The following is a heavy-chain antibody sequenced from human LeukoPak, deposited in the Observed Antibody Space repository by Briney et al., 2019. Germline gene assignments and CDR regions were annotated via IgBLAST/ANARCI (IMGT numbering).Heavy chain of an antibody. D-gene: IGHD6-13*01. CDR3: ASGGYSSSWYDYYYYYYGMDV. Sequence: PSETLSLTCTVSGGSISSYYWSWIRQPPGEGLEWIGYIYYSGSTNYNPSLKSRVTISVDTSKNQFSLKLSSVTAADTAVYYCASGGYSSSWYDYYYYYYGMDVWGQGTTVTVSS. CDR2: IYYSGST. CDR1: GGSISSYY. V-gene: IGHV4-59*08. J-gene: IGHJ6*02.